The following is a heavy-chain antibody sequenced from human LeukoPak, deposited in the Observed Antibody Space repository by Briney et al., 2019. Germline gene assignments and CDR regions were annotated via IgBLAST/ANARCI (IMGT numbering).Heavy chain of an antibody. Sequence: ASVKVSCKASGYTFTSYGISWVRQAPGQGLEWMGWISAYNGNTNYAQKLQGRVTMTRDTSTSTVYMELSSLRSEDTAVYYCARDTLGYCSSTSCSRLGGHYYYYGMDVWGQGTTVTVSS. J-gene: IGHJ6*02. CDR3: ARDTLGYCSSTSCSRLGGHYYYYGMDV. D-gene: IGHD2-2*01. V-gene: IGHV1-18*01. CDR2: ISAYNGNT. CDR1: GYTFTSYG.